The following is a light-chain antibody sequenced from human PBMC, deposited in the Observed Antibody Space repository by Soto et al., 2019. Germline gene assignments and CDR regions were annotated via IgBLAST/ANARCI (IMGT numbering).Light chain of an antibody. V-gene: IGLV1-44*01. Sequence: QSVLTQPPLASGTPGQRVTISCFGSNSNIGTYTVNWYQQHPGTAPKLLIYSSNQRPSGVPDRFSGSKSGTSASLAISGLQSGDEADYYCAAWDDSLIGVAFGGGTKLTVL. CDR3: AAWDDSLIGVA. J-gene: IGLJ2*01. CDR1: NSNIGTYT. CDR2: SSN.